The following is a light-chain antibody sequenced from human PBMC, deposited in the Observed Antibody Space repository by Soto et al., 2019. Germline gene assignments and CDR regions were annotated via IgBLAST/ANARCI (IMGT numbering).Light chain of an antibody. V-gene: IGKV1-17*01. J-gene: IGKJ5*01. CDR1: QSINNY. Sequence: DIQMTQSPSSLSASVGDRVTITCGASQSINNYLSWYQQKPGKAPNLLIFGASTLQSGVPSRFSGSGSGTDFTLTISSLQPEDFATYYCLQHNSYPATFGQGTRLE. CDR3: LQHNSYPAT. CDR2: GAS.